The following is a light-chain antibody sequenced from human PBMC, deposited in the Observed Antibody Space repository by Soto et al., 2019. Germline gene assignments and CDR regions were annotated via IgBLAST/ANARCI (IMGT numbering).Light chain of an antibody. Sequence: DIQMTQSPSTLSASVGDRVTITCRASQSISSWLAWYQQKPGKAPKLLIYDASSLESGVPSRFSGSGSGTEFTLTISSLQPDDFATYYCQQYNSYSYNFGQGTKLESK. J-gene: IGKJ2*01. CDR1: QSISSW. CDR3: QQYNSYSYN. V-gene: IGKV1-5*01. CDR2: DAS.